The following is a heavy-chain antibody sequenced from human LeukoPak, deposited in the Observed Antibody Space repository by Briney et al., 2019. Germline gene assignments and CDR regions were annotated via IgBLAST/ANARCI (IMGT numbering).Heavy chain of an antibody. CDR3: ARAGFSPWDY. J-gene: IGHJ4*02. V-gene: IGHV3-48*03. D-gene: IGHD6-25*01. CDR2: ISSSGSTI. CDR1: GFTFSSYE. Sequence: GGSLRLSCAASGFTFSSYEMNWVRQAPGKGLEWVSYISSSGSTIYYADSVKGRFTIPRDNAKNSLYLQMNNLRAEDTAVYYCARAGFSPWDYWGQGTLVTVSS.